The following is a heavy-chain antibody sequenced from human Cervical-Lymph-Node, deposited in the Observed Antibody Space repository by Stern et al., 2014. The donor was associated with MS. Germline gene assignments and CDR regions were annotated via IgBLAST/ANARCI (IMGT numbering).Heavy chain of an antibody. Sequence: QVQLVQSGAEVRKPGASVRVSCKTSGYNFISDDINWVRQATGQGLEWMGWMNPDSGDTGYAQKFQGRLTITGDTSIYTAYMELTSLSSEDSAVYYCTKAWDSWGQGTLVTVSS. CDR1: GYNFISDD. CDR3: TKAWDS. V-gene: IGHV1-8*01. J-gene: IGHJ5*01. CDR2: MNPDSGDT.